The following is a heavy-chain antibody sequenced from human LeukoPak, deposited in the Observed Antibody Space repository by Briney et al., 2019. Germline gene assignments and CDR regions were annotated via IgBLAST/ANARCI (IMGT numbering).Heavy chain of an antibody. Sequence: GGSLRLSCAASGFTFDIFSMSWIRQPPGKGLEWLANIKEDGSEKSYVDSVKGRFTISRDNAKNSLYLEMNSLRAEDTAVYYCARDGGGTDYWGQGTLVTVSS. CDR1: GFTFDIFS. J-gene: IGHJ4*02. CDR3: ARDGGGTDY. V-gene: IGHV3-7*03. CDR2: IKEDGSEK. D-gene: IGHD3-16*01.